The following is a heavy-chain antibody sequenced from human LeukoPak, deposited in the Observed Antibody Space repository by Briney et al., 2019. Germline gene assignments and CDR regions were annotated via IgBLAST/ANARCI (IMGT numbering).Heavy chain of an antibody. CDR2: IYYSGST. D-gene: IGHD2-21*02. V-gene: IGHV4-59*01. Sequence: KPSETLSLTCTVSGGSISSYYWSWIRQPPGKGLEWIGYIYYSGSTNYNPSLKSRVTISVDTSKNQFSLKLSSVTAADTAMYYCAVTALDNWFDHWGQGTLVTVSS. CDR3: AVTALDNWFDH. CDR1: GGSISSYY. J-gene: IGHJ5*02.